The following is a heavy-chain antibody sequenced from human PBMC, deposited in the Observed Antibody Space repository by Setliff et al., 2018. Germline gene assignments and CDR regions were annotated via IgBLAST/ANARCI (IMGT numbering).Heavy chain of an antibody. D-gene: IGHD3-22*01. CDR1: GYTFTSYG. Sequence: ASVKVSCKASGYTFTSYGISWVRQAPGQGLEWMGGINPNSGGTNYAQKFQGWVTMTRDTSISTAYMELSRLRSDDTAVYYCARVKRGRSLRYYYDSSGYGGGMDVWGQGTTVTVSS. CDR3: ARVKRGRSLRYYYDSSGYGGGMDV. V-gene: IGHV1-2*04. CDR2: INPNSGGT. J-gene: IGHJ6*02.